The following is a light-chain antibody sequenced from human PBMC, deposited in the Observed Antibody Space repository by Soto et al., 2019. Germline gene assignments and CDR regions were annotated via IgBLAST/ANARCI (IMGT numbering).Light chain of an antibody. CDR3: AAWEDSLNGDV. Sequence: QSVLTQPPSASGTPGQRVTISCSGSSSNIGSNIVNWYQQLPGTAPKLLIYSNNQRPSGVPDRLSGSKSGTSASLAISGLQAEDEADYYCAAWEDSLNGDVFGGGTKLTVL. CDR1: SSNIGSNI. V-gene: IGLV1-44*01. J-gene: IGLJ2*01. CDR2: SNN.